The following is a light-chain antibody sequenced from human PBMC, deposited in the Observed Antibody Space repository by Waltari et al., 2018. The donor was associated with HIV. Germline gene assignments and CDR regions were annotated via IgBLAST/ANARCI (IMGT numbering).Light chain of an antibody. Sequence: QSGLRQPPSTSRPPGQRVVISCSGSSSNVGKHYVSWFQQLPGAAPRLLSYRNGRRPSGVPDRFTAAKSGTSASLVISGLRSDDEADYFCASWDDALSSWLFGGGTKLTVL. CDR2: RNG. CDR3: ASWDDALSSWL. V-gene: IGLV1-47*01. CDR1: SSNVGKHY. J-gene: IGLJ6*01.